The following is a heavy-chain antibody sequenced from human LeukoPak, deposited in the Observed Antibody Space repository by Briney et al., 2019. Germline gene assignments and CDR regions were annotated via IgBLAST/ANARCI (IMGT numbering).Heavy chain of an antibody. CDR3: ARIGGSYLLQH. J-gene: IGHJ1*01. CDR1: DDSISSSFYS. Sequence: SETLSRTCTVSDDSISSSFYSWGWIRQPPGKGLEWIATIYASGSSYYNPSLESRVTISVDTSKKQFSLKVNSVTAADTAVYYCARIGGSYLLQHWGQGTLVTVSS. D-gene: IGHD1-26*01. CDR2: IYASGSS. V-gene: IGHV4-39*01.